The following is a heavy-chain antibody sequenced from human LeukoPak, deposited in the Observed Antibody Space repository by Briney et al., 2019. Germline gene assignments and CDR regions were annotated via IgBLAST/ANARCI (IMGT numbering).Heavy chain of an antibody. CDR2: ISHSGIT. CDR1: GYSISSGYY. D-gene: IGHD3-22*01. CDR3: ARTVKSGYGTAFAY. Sequence: SEALSLTCSASGYSISSGYYWGWIRQPPGKGLEWVGSISHSGITFFNPSLKSRVTMSVDASTNQFSLRLNSVTAADTAVYYCARTVKSGYGTAFAYWGQGTLVTVSS. J-gene: IGHJ4*02. V-gene: IGHV4-38-2*02.